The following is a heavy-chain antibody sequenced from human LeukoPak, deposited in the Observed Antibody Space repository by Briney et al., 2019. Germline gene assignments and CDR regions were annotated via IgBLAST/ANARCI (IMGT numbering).Heavy chain of an antibody. J-gene: IGHJ4*02. CDR2: ISGSGDNT. Sequence: GGSLRLSCAASGFTLRTYAMNWVRQAPGKGLEWVSGISGSGDNTYYADSVKGRFTISRDNSKNTLYLQMNSLRAEDTAVYYCAKGGDILTGYLSYFDYWGQGTLVTVSS. CDR3: AKGGDILTGYLSYFDY. CDR1: GFTLRTYA. D-gene: IGHD3-9*01. V-gene: IGHV3-23*01.